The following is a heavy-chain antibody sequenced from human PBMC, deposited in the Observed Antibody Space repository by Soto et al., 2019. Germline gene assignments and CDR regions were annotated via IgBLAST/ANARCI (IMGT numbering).Heavy chain of an antibody. CDR1: GFTFGDYA. V-gene: IGHV3-49*05. J-gene: IGHJ4*02. Sequence: EVQLVESGGGLVKPGRSLRLSCTASGFTFGDYAMSWFRQAPGKGLEWVGFIRSKAYGGTTEYAASVKGRFTISRDDSKSIAYLQMNSLKTEDTAVYYCTRVQFTIFGVVIINYFDYWGQGTLVTVSS. D-gene: IGHD3-3*01. CDR3: TRVQFTIFGVVIINYFDY. CDR2: IRSKAYGGTT.